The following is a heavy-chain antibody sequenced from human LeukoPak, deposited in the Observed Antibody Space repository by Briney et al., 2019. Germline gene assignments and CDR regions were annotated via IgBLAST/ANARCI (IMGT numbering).Heavy chain of an antibody. CDR2: ISGSGGST. D-gene: IGHD3-10*01. V-gene: IGHV3-23*01. Sequence: GGSLRLSCAASGFTFSSYAMSWVRQAPGKGLEWVSAISGSGGSTYYADSVKGRFTISRDNSKNTLYLQMNSLRAEDTAVYYCAKDQAVRKYYYASEDDFDIWGQGTMVTVSS. CDR1: GFTFSSYA. J-gene: IGHJ3*02. CDR3: AKDQAVRKYYYASEDDFDI.